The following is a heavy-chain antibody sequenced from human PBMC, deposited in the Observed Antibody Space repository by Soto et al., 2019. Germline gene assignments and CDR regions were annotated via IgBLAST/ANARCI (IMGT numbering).Heavy chain of an antibody. Sequence: VQLQESGPGLVKPSQTLSLTCTVSGGSISSGGYFWSWIRQHPGKGLEWIGNIYYSGRTYYNPSLESRVAISVDTSKNEFTLKVNSVTAADTAMYYCARFAKEDNPKLESWYAFDFWGQGTLVTVSP. V-gene: IGHV4-31*03. D-gene: IGHD6-13*01. CDR1: GGSISSGGYF. CDR2: IYYSGRT. J-gene: IGHJ4*02. CDR3: ARFAKEDNPKLESWYAFDF.